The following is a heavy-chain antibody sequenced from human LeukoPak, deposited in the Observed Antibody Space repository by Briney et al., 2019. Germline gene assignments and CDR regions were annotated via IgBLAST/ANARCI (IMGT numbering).Heavy chain of an antibody. Sequence: ASVKVSCKACGYTFTGYHMHWVQQAPGQGLEWMGRINPNSGGTNHAQKFQGRVTMTRDMSISTAYMELSRLRSDDTAVYYCARDDGGDSSGYNTIDYWGQGTLATVSS. CDR2: INPNSGGT. V-gene: IGHV1-2*02. D-gene: IGHD3-22*01. CDR3: ARDDGGDSSGYNTIDY. J-gene: IGHJ4*02. CDR1: GYTFTGYH.